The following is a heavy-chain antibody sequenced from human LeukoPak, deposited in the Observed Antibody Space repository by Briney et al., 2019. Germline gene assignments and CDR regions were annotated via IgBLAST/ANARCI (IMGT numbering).Heavy chain of an antibody. J-gene: IGHJ3*02. CDR2: INPSGGSA. D-gene: IGHD3-22*01. CDR1: GYTFTSYY. V-gene: IGHV1-46*01. CDR3: ARSGYPYAFDI. Sequence: ASVKVSCKASGYTFTSYYMHWVRQAPGQGLEWMGIINPSGGSASYAQKFQGRVTMTRDTSTSTVYMELSSLRSEDTAVYYCARSGYPYAFDIWGQGTMVTVSS.